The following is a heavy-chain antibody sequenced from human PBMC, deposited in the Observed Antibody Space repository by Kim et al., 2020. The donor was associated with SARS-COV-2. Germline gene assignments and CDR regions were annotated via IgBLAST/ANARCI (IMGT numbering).Heavy chain of an antibody. Sequence: GGSLRLSCVVSGFIFNTCAMKWVRQAPGKGLEWVSSISSSSGSIYYADSVKGRFTVSRDNAKNSLYLQMNSLRAEDTAVYYCARDERKRDRNPGDYWGQGTQVTVSS. CDR1: GFIFNTCA. CDR3: ARDERKRDRNPGDY. CDR2: ISSSSGSI. J-gene: IGHJ4*02. V-gene: IGHV3-21*01.